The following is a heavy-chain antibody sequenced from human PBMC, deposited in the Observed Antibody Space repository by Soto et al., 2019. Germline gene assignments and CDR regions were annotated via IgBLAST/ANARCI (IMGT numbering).Heavy chain of an antibody. CDR2: IATYNSNR. CDR1: GDTFTNFG. J-gene: IGHJ5*02. V-gene: IGHV1-18*01. D-gene: IGHD3-10*01. CDR3: ARVLRGVVNWFDP. Sequence: HLVQSGPEVKKPGASVTVSCKTSGDTFTNFGLSWVRQAPGQGLEWMGWIATYNSNRNYAQKLQGRLTLTTDTSTSTAYMELKSLGHDDTAVYYCARVLRGVVNWFDPWGQGTLVTVSS.